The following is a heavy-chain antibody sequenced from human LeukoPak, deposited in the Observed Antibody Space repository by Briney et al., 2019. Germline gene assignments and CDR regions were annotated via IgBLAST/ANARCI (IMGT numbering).Heavy chain of an antibody. V-gene: IGHV1-46*01. CDR1: GYSFISYC. D-gene: IGHD2-8*01. CDR2: INPSGGST. J-gene: IGHJ6*02. Sequence: ASVKVSCKASGYSFISYCMHWVRQAPGQGLEWMGIINPSGGSTSYAQKFQDRVTMTRDTSTSTVYMELSSLKSEDTAVYYCAREDVVLVDAVRYYYGMDVWGQGTTVTVSS. CDR3: AREDVVLVDAVRYYYGMDV.